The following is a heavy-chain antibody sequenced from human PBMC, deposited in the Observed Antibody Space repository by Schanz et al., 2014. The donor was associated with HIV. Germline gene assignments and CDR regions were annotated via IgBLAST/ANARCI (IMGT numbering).Heavy chain of an antibody. CDR3: TGGLYYDSIPFDP. Sequence: QVQLVESGGGVVQPGTSLRLSCAVSGFTFSNYAMHWVRQAPGKGLEWVAVISYDGSNKYYAESVKGRFAISRDNSKNTLFLQMNSLRAEDTAIYYCTGGLYYDSIPFDPWGQGTLVTVSS. D-gene: IGHD3-22*01. V-gene: IGHV3-30*09. CDR1: GFTFSNYA. J-gene: IGHJ5*02. CDR2: ISYDGSNK.